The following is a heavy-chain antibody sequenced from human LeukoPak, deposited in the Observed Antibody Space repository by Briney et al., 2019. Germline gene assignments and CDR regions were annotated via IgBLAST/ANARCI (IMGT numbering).Heavy chain of an antibody. CDR3: ARGRLDGYYFDY. D-gene: IGHD1-1*01. CDR2: IHYSGAT. Sequence: SETLSLTCVVYGGSFSGYYWTWIRQPPGRGLEWIGEIHYSGATSYKPSLKSRVTISGDTSKNQVSLNLRSVTAADTAVYYCARGRLDGYYFDYWGQGALATVSS. V-gene: IGHV4-34*01. CDR1: GGSFSGYY. J-gene: IGHJ4*02.